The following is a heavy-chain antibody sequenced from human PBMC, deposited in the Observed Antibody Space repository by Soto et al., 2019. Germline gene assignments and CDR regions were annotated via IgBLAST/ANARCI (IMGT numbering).Heavy chain of an antibody. CDR1: GFTFSSYA. CDR3: AKFLAYEQQLAPYFGY. J-gene: IGHJ4*02. CDR2: ISGSGGST. Sequence: GGSLRLSCAASGFTFSSYAMSWVRQAPGKGLEWVSAISGSGGSTYYADSVKGRFTISRDNSKNTLYLQMNSLRAEDTAVYYCAKFLAYEQQLAPYFGYWGQGTLVTVSS. D-gene: IGHD6-13*01. V-gene: IGHV3-23*01.